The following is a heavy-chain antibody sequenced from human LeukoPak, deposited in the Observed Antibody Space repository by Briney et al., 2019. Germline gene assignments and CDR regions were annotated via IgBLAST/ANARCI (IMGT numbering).Heavy chain of an antibody. J-gene: IGHJ4*02. V-gene: IGHV1-46*01. CDR3: ARTLRTVPWLLGY. CDR2: INPSGGST. Sequence: GASVKVSCKASGYTFTSYYMHWVRQASGQGLEWMGIINPSGGSTSYAQKFQGRVTMTRDMSTSTVYMELSSLRSEDTAVYYCARTLRTVPWLLGYWGQGTLVTVSS. CDR1: GYTFTSYY. D-gene: IGHD7-27*01.